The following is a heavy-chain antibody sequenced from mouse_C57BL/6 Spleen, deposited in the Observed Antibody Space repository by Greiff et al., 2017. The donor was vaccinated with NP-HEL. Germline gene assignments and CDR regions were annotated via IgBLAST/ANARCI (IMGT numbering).Heavy chain of an antibody. Sequence: EVQLQQSGPELVKPGASVKISCKASGYTFTDYYMNWVKQSHGKSLEWIGDINPNNGGTSYNQKFKGKATLTVDKSSSTAYMELRSLTSEDSAVYYCARSSYEDYYAMDYWGQGTSVTVSS. CDR3: ARSSYEDYYAMDY. CDR1: GYTFTDYY. CDR2: INPNNGGT. D-gene: IGHD3-2*02. J-gene: IGHJ4*01. V-gene: IGHV1-26*01.